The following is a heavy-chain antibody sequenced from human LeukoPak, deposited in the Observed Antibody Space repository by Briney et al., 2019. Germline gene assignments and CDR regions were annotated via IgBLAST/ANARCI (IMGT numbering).Heavy chain of an antibody. CDR1: GGSFSGYY. J-gene: IGHJ4*02. V-gene: IGHV4-34*01. CDR2: INHSRSS. CDR3: ARGIYYDFWSGYYTAAYYFDY. D-gene: IGHD3-3*01. Sequence: SETLSLTSAVYGGSFSGYYWSWLRQPPGKGLEWIVEINHSRSSNYKASIKSRDTISVDTSKNQFSLKLSSVTAADTAVYYCARGIYYDFWSGYYTAAYYFDYWGQGTLVTVSS.